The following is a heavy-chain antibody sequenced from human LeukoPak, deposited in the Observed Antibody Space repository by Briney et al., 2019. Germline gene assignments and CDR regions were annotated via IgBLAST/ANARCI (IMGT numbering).Heavy chain of an antibody. D-gene: IGHD3-10*01. Sequence: GGSLRLSGAASGFTFSSYAMSWVRQAPGKGLEWVSAISGSGGSTYYADSVKGRFTISRDNSKNMLYLQVNSLRAEDTAVYYCAREALWFGDLGAFDVWGQGTMVTVSS. V-gene: IGHV3-23*01. CDR2: ISGSGGST. CDR1: GFTFSSYA. J-gene: IGHJ3*01. CDR3: AREALWFGDLGAFDV.